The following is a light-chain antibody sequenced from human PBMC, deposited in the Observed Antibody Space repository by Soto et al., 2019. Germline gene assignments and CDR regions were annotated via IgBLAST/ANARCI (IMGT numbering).Light chain of an antibody. J-gene: IGKJ4*01. CDR1: QSVSSNY. CDR2: DAS. Sequence: EIVLTQSPGTLSLSPGERATLPCRASQSVSSNYVAWYQQKPGLAPSLLIYDASSRATGISDRFSGSGSGTDFTLTISRLEPEDFAVYYCQQYGSSPTFGGGTKVDIK. V-gene: IGKV3D-20*01. CDR3: QQYGSSPT.